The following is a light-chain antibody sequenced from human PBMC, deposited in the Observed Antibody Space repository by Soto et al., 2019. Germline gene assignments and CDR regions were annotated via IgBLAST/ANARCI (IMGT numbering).Light chain of an antibody. J-gene: IGKJ1*01. CDR1: QSVSSNY. V-gene: IGKV3-20*01. CDR3: HHYGRSPPSWT. CDR2: DAS. Sequence: EIVLTQSPGTLSLSPGERATLSCRASQSVSSNYLAWYQQKPGQPPRLLISDASSRATGIPDRFSGSGSGTDFTLTISGLEPEDFAVYYCHHYGRSPPSWTFGQGTKVEIK.